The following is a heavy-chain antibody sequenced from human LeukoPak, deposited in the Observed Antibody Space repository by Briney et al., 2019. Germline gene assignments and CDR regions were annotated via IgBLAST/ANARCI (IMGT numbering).Heavy chain of an antibody. CDR3: ARDLQLVSPGRGMDV. J-gene: IGHJ6*02. CDR2: ISSSSSSTI. D-gene: IGHD6-6*01. V-gene: IGHV3-48*01. Sequence: GGSLRLSCAASGFTFSSYSMNWVRQAPGKGLEWVSYISSSSSSTIYYADSVKGRFTISRDNAKNSLYLQMNSLRAEDTAVYYCARDLQLVSPGRGMDVWGQGTTVTVSS. CDR1: GFTFSSYS.